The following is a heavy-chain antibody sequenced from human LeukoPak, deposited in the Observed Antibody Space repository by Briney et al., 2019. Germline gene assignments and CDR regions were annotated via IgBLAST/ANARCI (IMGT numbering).Heavy chain of an antibody. V-gene: IGHV3-72*01. CDR2: TRNRANSYTT. J-gene: IGHJ4*02. D-gene: IGHD6-13*01. CDR1: GFSFSDHY. Sequence: VGSLRLSCAASGFSFSDHYMDWVRQAPGKGLEWVGRTRNRANSYTTEYAASVKGRFTISRDDSKNSLYLQMNSLKTEDTAVYYCVRVYSSTWYGSYFDYWGQGTLVTVSS. CDR3: VRVYSSTWYGSYFDY.